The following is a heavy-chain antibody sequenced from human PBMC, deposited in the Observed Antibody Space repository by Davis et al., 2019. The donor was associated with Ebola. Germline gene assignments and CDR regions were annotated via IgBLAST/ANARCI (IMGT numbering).Heavy chain of an antibody. CDR1: GYTFTSYA. CDR2: ISAYNGNT. V-gene: IGHV1-18*01. CDR3: ARVGWHDYGDYYYGMDV. J-gene: IGHJ6*02. Sequence: ASVKVSCKASGYTFTSYAMHWVRQAPGQGLEWMGWISAYNGNTKDAQKLQGRVTMTTDTSTSTAYMELRSLRSDDTAVYYCARVGWHDYGDYYYGMDVWGQGTTVTVSS. D-gene: IGHD4-17*01.